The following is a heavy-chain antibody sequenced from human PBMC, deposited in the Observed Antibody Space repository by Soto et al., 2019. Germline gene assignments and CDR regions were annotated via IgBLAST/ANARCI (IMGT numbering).Heavy chain of an antibody. D-gene: IGHD3-3*01. CDR1: GFTLSNAW. Sequence: EGSVKLSCAASGFTLSNAWMSLVRQARGEGLVWVAPVKSKTYGGTTDYAAPVKGRFTISRDDSKDTLYLEMHSLKTEDTAVYYCTKNSPITIFGLDSEGGMGVWGQGTTVTVSS. CDR2: VKSKTYGGTT. J-gene: IGHJ6*02. CDR3: TKNSPITIFGLDSEGGMGV. V-gene: IGHV3-15*01.